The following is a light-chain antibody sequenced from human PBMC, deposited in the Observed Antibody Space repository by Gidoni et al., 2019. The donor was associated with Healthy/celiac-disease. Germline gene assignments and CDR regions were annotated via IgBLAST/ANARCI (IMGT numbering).Light chain of an antibody. V-gene: IGKV2-28*01. CDR1: QSLLHSNGYNY. CDR2: LGS. J-gene: IGKJ4*01. Sequence: IVMTQSRLSLPVTPGEPASISCRSSQSLLHSNGYNYLDWYLQKPGQSPQLLIYLGSNRASGVPDRFSGSGSGTDFTLKISRVEAEDVGVYYCMQALQTPRTFGGGTKVEIK. CDR3: MQALQTPRT.